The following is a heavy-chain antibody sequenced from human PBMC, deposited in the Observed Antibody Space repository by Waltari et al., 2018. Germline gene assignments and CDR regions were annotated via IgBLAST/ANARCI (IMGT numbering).Heavy chain of an antibody. Sequence: QVQLVQSGAEVKKPGSSVKVSCKASGGTFSSYAISWVRQAPGQGLEWMGGISPIFGTANYAQEFQGRVTITADESTSTAYMELSSLRSEDTAVYYCASRYCSSTSCPNWFDPWGQGTLVTVSS. V-gene: IGHV1-69*13. CDR3: ASRYCSSTSCPNWFDP. D-gene: IGHD2-2*01. CDR1: GGTFSSYA. CDR2: ISPIFGTA. J-gene: IGHJ5*02.